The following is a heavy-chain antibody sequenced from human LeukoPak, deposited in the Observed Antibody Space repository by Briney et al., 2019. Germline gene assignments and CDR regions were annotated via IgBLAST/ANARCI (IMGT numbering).Heavy chain of an antibody. D-gene: IGHD5-18*01. V-gene: IGHV4-38-2*02. CDR1: GYSISSGYY. CDR3: ARVPRGYSYGLNY. CDR2: IYHSGST. J-gene: IGHJ4*02. Sequence: SETLSLTCTVSGYSISSGYYWGWIRQPPGKGLEWIGSIYHSGSTYYNPSLKSRVTISVDTSKNQFSLKLSSVTAADTAVYYCARVPRGYSYGLNYWGQGTLVTVSS.